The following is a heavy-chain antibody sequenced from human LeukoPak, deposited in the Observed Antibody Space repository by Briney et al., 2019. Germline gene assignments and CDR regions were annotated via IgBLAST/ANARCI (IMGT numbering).Heavy chain of an antibody. CDR3: AKRGGHCRGVTWYGGFDY. J-gene: IGHJ4*02. CDR2: IGGSGGTK. CDR1: GFTFSSYA. Sequence: PGGSLRLSCAASGFTFSSYAMSWVRQAPGKGLEWVSAIGGSGGTKYYADSVKGRFTISRDNFKNPLYLQMNSPRAEDTAVYYCAKRGGHCRGVTWYGGFDYWGQGTLVTVSS. D-gene: IGHD2-15*01. V-gene: IGHV3-23*01.